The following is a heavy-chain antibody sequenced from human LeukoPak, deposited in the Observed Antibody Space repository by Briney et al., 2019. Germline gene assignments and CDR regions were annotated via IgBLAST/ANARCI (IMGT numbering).Heavy chain of an antibody. J-gene: IGHJ6*02. Sequence: PSETLSLTCTVSGGSISSYYWSGIRQPPGKGLEWIGYIYYTGSTNYNPSLKSRVTISVDTSKNQFSLKLSSVTAADTAVYYCARGGGVAAAGLQPSVYGMGVWGQGTTVTVSS. CDR2: IYYTGST. CDR1: GGSISSYY. D-gene: IGHD6-13*01. V-gene: IGHV4-59*01. CDR3: ARGGGVAAAGLQPSVYGMGV.